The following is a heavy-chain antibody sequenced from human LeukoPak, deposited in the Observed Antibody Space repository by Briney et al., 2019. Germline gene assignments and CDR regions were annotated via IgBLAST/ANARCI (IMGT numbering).Heavy chain of an antibody. V-gene: IGHV1-24*01. D-gene: IGHD1-7*01. J-gene: IGHJ4*02. CDR1: GYTLTELS. Sequence: ASVKVSCKVSGYTLTELSMHWVRQAPGKGLEWIGGFDPEDGETIYAQKFQGRVTMTEDTSTDTAYMELSSLRSEDTAVYYCATAYNWNYRGAPGFDYWGQGTLVTVSS. CDR3: ATAYNWNYRGAPGFDY. CDR2: FDPEDGET.